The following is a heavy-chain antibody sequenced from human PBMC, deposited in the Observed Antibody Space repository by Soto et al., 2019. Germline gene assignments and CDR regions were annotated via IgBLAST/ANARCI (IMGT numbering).Heavy chain of an antibody. CDR2: ISYDGSNK. D-gene: IGHD6-6*01. V-gene: IGHV3-30*18. CDR1: GFTFSSYG. Sequence: QVQLVESGGGVVQPGRSLRLSCAASGFTFSSYGMHWVRQAPGKGLEWVAVISYDGSNKYYADSVKGRFTISRDNSKNTLYLQMNSLRAEDTAVYYCAKDRTDSSSSSHYFDYMDVWGKGTTVTVSS. J-gene: IGHJ6*03. CDR3: AKDRTDSSSSSHYFDYMDV.